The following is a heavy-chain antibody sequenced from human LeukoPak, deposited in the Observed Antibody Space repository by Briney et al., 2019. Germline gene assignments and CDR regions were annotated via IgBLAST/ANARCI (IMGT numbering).Heavy chain of an antibody. Sequence: SGPTLVNPTQTLTLTCTFSGFSLSTRDMGVAWIRQPPGKALEWLALIYWNDDKRYSPSLKSRFTITKDTSKNQVVLTMTNMDPVDTATYYCAHRGAGGSHFHHWGQGTLVTVSS. CDR3: AHRGAGGSHFHH. V-gene: IGHV2-5*01. D-gene: IGHD6-13*01. CDR1: GFSLSTRDMG. CDR2: IYWNDDK. J-gene: IGHJ1*01.